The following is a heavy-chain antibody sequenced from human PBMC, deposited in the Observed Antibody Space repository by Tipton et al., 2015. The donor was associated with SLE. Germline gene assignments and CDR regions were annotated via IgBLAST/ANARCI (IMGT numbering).Heavy chain of an antibody. D-gene: IGHD5-24*01. V-gene: IGHV3-11*04. Sequence: SLRLSCAASGFTFSDYYMSWMRQAPGRGLEWVSYISSSGRAKSYADSVKGRFTISRDDVDNSLYLEMNSLRADDTAIYYCAGESLATHALDIWGQGTMVTASS. CDR1: GFTFSDYY. J-gene: IGHJ3*02. CDR2: ISSSGRAK. CDR3: AGESLATHALDI.